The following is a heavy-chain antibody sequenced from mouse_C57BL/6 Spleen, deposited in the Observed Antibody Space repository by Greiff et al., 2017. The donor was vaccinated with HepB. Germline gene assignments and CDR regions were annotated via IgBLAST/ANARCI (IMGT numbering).Heavy chain of an antibody. CDR3: ARDLPWDY. CDR2: ISDGGSYT. Sequence: EVHLVESGGGLVKPGGSLKLSCAASGFTFSSYAMSWVRQTPEKRLEWVATISDGGSYTYYPDNVKGRFTISRDNAKNNLYLQMSHLKSEDTAMYYCARDLPWDYWGQGTTLTVSS. V-gene: IGHV5-4*01. J-gene: IGHJ2*01. CDR1: GFTFSSYA.